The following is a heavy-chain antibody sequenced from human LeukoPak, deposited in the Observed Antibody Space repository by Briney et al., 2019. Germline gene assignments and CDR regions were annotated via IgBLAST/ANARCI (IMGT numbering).Heavy chain of an antibody. CDR2: ISGSGGNT. CDR1: GFTFSSYV. V-gene: IGHV3-23*01. Sequence: GGSLRLSCAASGFTFSSYVMSWARQAPGKGLEWVSGISGSGGNTYYGDSVKGRFAISRDNSKNMIYLQMNSLTAEDTAVYYCARDVLPGAYWGQGTLVTVSS. D-gene: IGHD2-2*01. J-gene: IGHJ4*02. CDR3: ARDVLPGAY.